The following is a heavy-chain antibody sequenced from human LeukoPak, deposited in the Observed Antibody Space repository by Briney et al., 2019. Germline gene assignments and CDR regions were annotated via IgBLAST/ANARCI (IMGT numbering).Heavy chain of an antibody. CDR3: ARDSSGLNWFDP. CDR2: INHSGST. D-gene: IGHD6-19*01. J-gene: IGHJ5*02. Sequence: SETLSLTCAVYGGSSSGYYWNWIRQPPGKGLEWIGEINHSGSTNYNPSLKSRVTISLDTSKNQFSLKLSSVTAADTAVYYCARDSSGLNWFDPWGQGTLVTVSS. CDR1: GGSSSGYY. V-gene: IGHV4-34*01.